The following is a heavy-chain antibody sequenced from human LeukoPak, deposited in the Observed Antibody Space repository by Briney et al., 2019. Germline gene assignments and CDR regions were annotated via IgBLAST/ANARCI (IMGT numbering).Heavy chain of an antibody. D-gene: IGHD2-2*01. CDR1: GFTFNTYG. CDR3: TKAYAELPYYLYFDL. V-gene: IGHV3-33*06. J-gene: IGHJ2*01. CDR2: IWFDGSSE. Sequence: PGGSLRLSCAASGFTFNTYGMHWVRQAPGKGLEWVAVIWFDGSSEYYGDSVKGRFTISRDNSKNTLFLQMTSLSAEDTAVYYCTKAYAELPYYLYFDLWGRGALVTVSS.